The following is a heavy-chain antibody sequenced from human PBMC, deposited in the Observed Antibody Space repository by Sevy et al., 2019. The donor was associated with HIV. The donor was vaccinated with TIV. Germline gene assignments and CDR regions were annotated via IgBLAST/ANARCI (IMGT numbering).Heavy chain of an antibody. V-gene: IGHV5-51*01. D-gene: IGHD3-22*01. CDR1: GYSFTSYW. J-gene: IGHJ5*02. CDR2: IYPGDSDT. Sequence: GESLKISCKGSGYSFTSYWIGWVRQMPGKGLEWMGIIYPGDSDTRYSPSFQGQVTISADKSISTAYLQWSSLKASDTAMYYCARQDGRSSSGYYLNWFDPWGQGTLVTVSS. CDR3: ARQDGRSSSGYYLNWFDP.